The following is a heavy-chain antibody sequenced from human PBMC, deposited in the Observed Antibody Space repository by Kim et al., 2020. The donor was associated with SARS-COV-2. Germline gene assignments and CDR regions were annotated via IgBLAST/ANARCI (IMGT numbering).Heavy chain of an antibody. Sequence: SETLSLTCSVSDDSVTSDRYYWAWIRQPPGKGLEWIGTIFYGGTTYYNPPLKSRVSISVDTSKNHFSLKLTSVTAADTAVFYCARGLQYYYESSGHWGGPFDPWGQGTLVTVSS. J-gene: IGHJ5*02. CDR3: ARGLQYYYESSGHWGGPFDP. V-gene: IGHV4-39*02. CDR1: DDSVTSDRYY. D-gene: IGHD3-22*01. CDR2: IFYGGTT.